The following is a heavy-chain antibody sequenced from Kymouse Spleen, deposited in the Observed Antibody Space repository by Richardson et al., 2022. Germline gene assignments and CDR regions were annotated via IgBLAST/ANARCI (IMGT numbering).Heavy chain of an antibody. D-gene: IGHD6-19*01. J-gene: IGHJ6*02. Sequence: QVQLQQSGPGLVKPSQTLSLTCAISGDSVSSNSAAWNWIRQSPSRGLEWLGRTYYRSKWYNDYAVSVKSRITINPDTSKNQFSLQLNSVTPEDTAVYYCARVGWLRGNYYYYYGMDVWGQGTTVTVSS. V-gene: IGHV6-1*01. CDR1: GDSVSSNSAA. CDR3: ARVGWLRGNYYYYYGMDV. CDR2: TYYRSKWYN.